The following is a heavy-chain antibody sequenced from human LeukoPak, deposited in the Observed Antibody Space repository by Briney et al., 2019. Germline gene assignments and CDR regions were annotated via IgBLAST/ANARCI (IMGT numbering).Heavy chain of an antibody. Sequence: GGSQRLSCAASGFTFSSYAMHWVRQAPGKGLEYVSAISTNGGSTYYANSVKGRFTISRDNSKNTLYLQMGSLRAEDMAVYYCARGSGGECYPLSWAFDIWGQGTMVTVSS. CDR2: ISTNGGST. V-gene: IGHV3-64*01. D-gene: IGHD2-8*02. CDR3: ARGSGGECYPLSWAFDI. J-gene: IGHJ3*02. CDR1: GFTFSSYA.